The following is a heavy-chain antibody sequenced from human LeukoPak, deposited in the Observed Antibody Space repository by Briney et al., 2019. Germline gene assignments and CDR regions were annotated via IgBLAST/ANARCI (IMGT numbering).Heavy chain of an antibody. V-gene: IGHV3-23*01. CDR3: AKEYSSGWYYFVX. CDR2: ISGSGGST. J-gene: IGHJ4*02. CDR1: GFTFSSYA. Sequence: GGSLRPSCAASGFTFSSYAMSWVRQAPGKGLEWVSTISGSGGSTYYADSVKGRFTISRDNSKNTLSLQMNSLRAEDTAIYYCAKEYSSGWYYFVXWGQGTLVTVSS. D-gene: IGHD6-19*01.